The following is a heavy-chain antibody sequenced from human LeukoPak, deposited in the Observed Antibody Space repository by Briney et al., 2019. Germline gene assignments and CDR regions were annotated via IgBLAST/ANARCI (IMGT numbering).Heavy chain of an antibody. CDR1: GFTFSSYG. CDR2: ISYDGSNK. J-gene: IGHJ4*02. D-gene: IGHD5-12*01. CDR3: AKDRLGWLSYFDY. Sequence: GGSLRLSCAASGFTFSSYGMHWVRQAPGKGLEWVAVISYDGSNKYYADSVKGRFTISRDNSKNTLYLQMNSLRAEDTAVYYCAKDRLGWLSYFDYWGQGTPVTVSS. V-gene: IGHV3-30*18.